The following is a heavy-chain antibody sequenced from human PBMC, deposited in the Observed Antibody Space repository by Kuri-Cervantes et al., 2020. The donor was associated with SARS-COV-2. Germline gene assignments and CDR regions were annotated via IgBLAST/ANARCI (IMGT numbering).Heavy chain of an antibody. CDR1: GGSISSGDYY. CDR2: INHSGST. V-gene: IGHV4-39*01. CDR3: ARQTRYSGSYYHDY. J-gene: IGHJ4*02. D-gene: IGHD1-26*01. Sequence: GSLRLSCTVSGGSISSGDYYWSWIRQPPGKGLEWIGEINHSGSTNYNPSLKSRVTISVDTSKNQFSLKLSSVTAADTAVYYCARQTRYSGSYYHDYWGQGTLVTVSS.